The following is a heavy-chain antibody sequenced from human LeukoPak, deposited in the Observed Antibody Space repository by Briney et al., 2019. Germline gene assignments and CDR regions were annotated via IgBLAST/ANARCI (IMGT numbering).Heavy chain of an antibody. J-gene: IGHJ5*02. CDR1: GGSFSSYY. CDR2: INHNGST. V-gene: IGHV4-34*01. CDR3: ARKVLYYYDSSGYYRHGNWFDP. Sequence: SETLSLTCAVYGGSFSSYYWSWIRQPPGKGLEWIGEINHNGSTNYNPSLKSRVTISVDTSKNQFSLKLSSVTAADTAVYYCARKVLYYYDSSGYYRHGNWFDPWGQGTLVTVSS. D-gene: IGHD3-22*01.